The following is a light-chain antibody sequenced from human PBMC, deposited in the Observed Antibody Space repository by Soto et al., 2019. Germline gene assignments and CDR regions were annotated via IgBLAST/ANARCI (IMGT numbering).Light chain of an antibody. V-gene: IGLV2-14*01. CDR3: SSYTSSNTWV. CDR1: SSDVGVYNY. J-gene: IGLJ3*02. Sequence: QSALTQPASVSGSPGQSITFSCTGTSSDVGVYNYVSWYQQHLGKAPKLMIYEVSHRPSGVSNRFSGSKSGNTASLTISGLQAEYEADYYCSSYTSSNTWVFGGGTKLTVL. CDR2: EVS.